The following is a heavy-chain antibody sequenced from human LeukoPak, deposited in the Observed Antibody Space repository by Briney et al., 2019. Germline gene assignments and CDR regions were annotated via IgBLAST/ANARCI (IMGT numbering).Heavy chain of an antibody. D-gene: IGHD6-19*01. J-gene: IGHJ4*02. CDR3: ARTTSSGWYFDY. V-gene: IGHV2-70*04. Sequence: SGPALVKPTQTLTLTCTFSGFSLTTSGMRVNWIRQPPGKALEWLARIDWDDDKYYRTSLKTRLTISKDTSKNQVVLTMTNMDLVDTATYYCARTTSSGWYFDYWGQGTLVTVSS. CDR2: IDWDDDK. CDR1: GFSLTTSGMR.